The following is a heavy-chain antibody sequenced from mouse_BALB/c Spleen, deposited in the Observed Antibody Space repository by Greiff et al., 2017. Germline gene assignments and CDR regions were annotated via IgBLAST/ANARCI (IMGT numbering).Heavy chain of an antibody. J-gene: IGHJ4*01. CDR1: GFSLTSYG. CDR3: ARDLYDGYYVRAMDY. CDR2: IWAGGST. Sequence: VQVVESGPGLVAPSQSLSITCTVSGFSLTSYGVHWVRQPPGKGLEWLGVIWAGGSTNYNSALMSRLSISKDNSKSQVFLKMNSLQTDDTAMYYCARDLYDGYYVRAMDYWGQGTSVTVSS. D-gene: IGHD2-3*01. V-gene: IGHV2-9*02.